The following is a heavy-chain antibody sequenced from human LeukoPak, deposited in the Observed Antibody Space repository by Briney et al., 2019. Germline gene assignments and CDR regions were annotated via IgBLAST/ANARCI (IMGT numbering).Heavy chain of an antibody. CDR3: ARGMYIAAAQYAY. D-gene: IGHD6-13*01. V-gene: IGHV4-59*01. J-gene: IGHJ4*02. CDR1: GGSISSYY. CDR2: IYYSGIT. Sequence: SETLSLTCTVLGGSISSYYWSWIRKPPGKGLEWIGYIYYSGITNYKPSLKSRVTISVDTSKNQFSLKLSSVTAADTAVYYCARGMYIAAAQYAYWGQGTLVTVSS.